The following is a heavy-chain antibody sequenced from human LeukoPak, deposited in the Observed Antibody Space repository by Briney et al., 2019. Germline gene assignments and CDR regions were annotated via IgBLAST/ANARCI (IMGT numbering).Heavy chain of an antibody. D-gene: IGHD6-13*01. Sequence: SETLSLTCTVSGCSISSYYWSWIRQPPGKGLEWIGYIYYSGSTNYNPSLKSRVTISVDTSKNQFSLKLSSVTAADTAVYYCARVEGIAAAGTGGDYFDYWGQGTLVTVSS. V-gene: IGHV4-59*01. J-gene: IGHJ4*02. CDR3: ARVEGIAAAGTGGDYFDY. CDR2: IYYSGST. CDR1: GCSISSYY.